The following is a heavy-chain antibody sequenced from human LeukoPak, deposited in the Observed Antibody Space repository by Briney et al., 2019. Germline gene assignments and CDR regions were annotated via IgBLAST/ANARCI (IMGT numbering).Heavy chain of an antibody. J-gene: IGHJ3*02. CDR1: GYTFTSYD. CDR3: ARIRAPSGSYSLYAFDI. V-gene: IGHV1-8*01. CDR2: MNPNSGNT. D-gene: IGHD1-26*01. Sequence: ASVKVSCKASGYTFTSYDINWVRQATGQGLEWMGWMNPNSGNTGYAQKFQGRVTMTRNTSISTAYMELSSLRSEDTAVYYCARIRAPSGSYSLYAFDIWGQGTMVTVSS.